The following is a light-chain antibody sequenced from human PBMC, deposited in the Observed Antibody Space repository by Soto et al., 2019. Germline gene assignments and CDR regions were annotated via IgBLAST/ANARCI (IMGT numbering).Light chain of an antibody. CDR2: GAS. Sequence: EVVMTQSPATLSVSPGEGATLSCRASQSVSSNLAWYQQKPGQAPRLLIYGASIRATGIPARFSGSESGTEFTLTISSLQSEDFAVYYCQQYHNWPLTFGGGTQVDIK. CDR1: QSVSSN. CDR3: QQYHNWPLT. V-gene: IGKV3D-15*01. J-gene: IGKJ4*01.